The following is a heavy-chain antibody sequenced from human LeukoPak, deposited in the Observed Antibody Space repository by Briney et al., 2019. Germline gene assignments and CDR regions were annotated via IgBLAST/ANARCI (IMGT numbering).Heavy chain of an antibody. Sequence: GGSLRLSCAASGFTFSSYWMHWVRQAPGKGLVWVSRINSDGSSTSYADSVKGRFTISRDNAKNTLYLQMNSLRAEDTAVYYCARGVVYYDSSGPFDYWGQGTLVTVSS. CDR1: GFTFSSYW. CDR2: INSDGSST. J-gene: IGHJ4*02. D-gene: IGHD3-22*01. CDR3: ARGVVYYDSSGPFDY. V-gene: IGHV3-74*01.